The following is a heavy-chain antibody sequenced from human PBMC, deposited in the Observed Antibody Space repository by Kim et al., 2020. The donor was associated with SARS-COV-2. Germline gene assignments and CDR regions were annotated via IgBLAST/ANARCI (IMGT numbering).Heavy chain of an antibody. CDR1: GFTFSSYA. V-gene: IGHV3-30*04. D-gene: IGHD3-22*01. CDR3: ARGFSVVDSSFFDY. J-gene: IGHJ4*02. CDR2: ISYDGSNK. Sequence: GGSLRLSCAASGFTFSSYAMHWVRQSPGKGLEWVAVISYDGSNKYYVDSVKGRFTISRDNSKNTLYLQMNSLRAEDTAVYYCARGFSVVDSSFFDYWGQGTLVTVSS.